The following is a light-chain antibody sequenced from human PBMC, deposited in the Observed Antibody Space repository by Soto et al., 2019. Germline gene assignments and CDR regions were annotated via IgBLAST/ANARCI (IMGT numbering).Light chain of an antibody. J-gene: IGKJ2*01. CDR2: GAS. CDR3: QHYNNWPE. V-gene: IGKV3-15*01. Sequence: EIVMTQSPATLSVSPGERATLSCRASQNIRTNLAWYRQKPGQAPRLLIYGASTRATGIPARFSGSGSGTEFTLTINSLQSEDFAVYYCQHYNNWPEFGQGAKLEIK. CDR1: QNIRTN.